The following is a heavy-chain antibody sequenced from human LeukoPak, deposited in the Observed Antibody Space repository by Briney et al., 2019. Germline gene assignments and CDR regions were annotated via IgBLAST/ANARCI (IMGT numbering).Heavy chain of an antibody. J-gene: IGHJ4*02. CDR2: IYTSGST. V-gene: IGHV4-4*07. Sequence: RASETLSLTCTVSGGSISSYYWSWIRQPAGKGLEWIGRIYTSGSTNYNPSLKSRVTMSVDTSKNQFSLKLSSVTAADTAVYYCARVSVLRVIAAAGTFDYWGQGTLVTVSS. D-gene: IGHD6-13*01. CDR3: ARVSVLRVIAAAGTFDY. CDR1: GGSISSYY.